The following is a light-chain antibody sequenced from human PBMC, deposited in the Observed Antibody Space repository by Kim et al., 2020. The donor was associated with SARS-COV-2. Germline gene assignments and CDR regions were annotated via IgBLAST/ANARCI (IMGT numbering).Light chain of an antibody. CDR1: KLGNKF. J-gene: IGLJ3*02. V-gene: IGLV3-1*01. Sequence: VSPGQTASIPCSGDKLGNKFACWYQQKPGQSPVLVIYQDRLRPSGIPERFSGSNSGNTATLTISGTQAMSEADYYCQTWDSSTLVFRGGTKLTVL. CDR2: QDR. CDR3: QTWDSSTLV.